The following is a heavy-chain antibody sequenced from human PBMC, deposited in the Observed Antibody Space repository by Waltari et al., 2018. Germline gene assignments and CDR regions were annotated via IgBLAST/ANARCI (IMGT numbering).Heavy chain of an antibody. CDR1: GFTFSSYA. D-gene: IGHD6-19*01. V-gene: IGHV3-23*01. CDR2: ISGSGGST. Sequence: EVQLLESGGGLVQPGGSLRRSCAASGFTFSSYAMSWVRQAPGKGLEWRSAISGSGGSTYSADSVKGRFTISRDNSKNTLYLQMNSLRAEDTAVYYCASDSSGWPKQNDYWGQGTLVTVSS. J-gene: IGHJ4*02. CDR3: ASDSSGWPKQNDY.